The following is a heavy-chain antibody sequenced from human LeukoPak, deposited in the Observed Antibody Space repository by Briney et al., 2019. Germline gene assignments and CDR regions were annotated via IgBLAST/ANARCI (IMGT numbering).Heavy chain of an antibody. V-gene: IGHV3-23*01. J-gene: IGHJ4*02. CDR3: XXXGELSKGGY. Sequence: PGGSLRLSCEASGLTFRTYAMSWVRQAPGKGLEWVSGISDSGGSTDYADSVKGRFTISRDNSKNTLYLQMNSLRAEDTAIYYCXXXGELSKGGYWGQGTLVTVSS. CDR1: GLTFRTYA. CDR2: ISDSGGST. D-gene: IGHD3-16*02.